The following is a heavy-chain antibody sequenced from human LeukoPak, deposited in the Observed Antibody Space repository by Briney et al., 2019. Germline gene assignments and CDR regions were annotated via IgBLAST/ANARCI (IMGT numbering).Heavy chain of an antibody. Sequence: SVKVSFKASGGTFNHYAISWVRQAPGQGLEWMGGIIPIFGTANYAQKFQGRVTITADESTSTAYMELSSLRSEDTAVYYCAREKSVVVVAATRRETGIFDYWGQGTLVTVSS. D-gene: IGHD2-15*01. CDR3: AREKSVVVVAATRRETGIFDY. J-gene: IGHJ4*02. CDR1: GGTFNHYA. V-gene: IGHV1-69*13. CDR2: IIPIFGTA.